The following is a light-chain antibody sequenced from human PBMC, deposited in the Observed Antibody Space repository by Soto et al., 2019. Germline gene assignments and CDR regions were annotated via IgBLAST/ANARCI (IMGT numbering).Light chain of an antibody. J-gene: IGKJ1*01. CDR2: DAS. CDR3: QVRDVWPS. Sequence: LVLTQSPVTLAKNPGESAVLSCRASQSVSTSLAWYQHKPGQAPRLFIYDASKRAPGIPARFTGSGSGAHFTLTISSLEPEDIAVYYCQVRDVWPSFGQGTKV. V-gene: IGKV3-11*01. CDR1: QSVSTS.